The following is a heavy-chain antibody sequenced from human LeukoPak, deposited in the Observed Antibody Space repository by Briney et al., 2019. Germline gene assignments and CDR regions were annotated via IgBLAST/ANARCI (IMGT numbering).Heavy chain of an antibody. Sequence: ASVKVPCKASGYTFITYGINWVRQAPGQGLDWMGWISPYNGDTNYAQKFQGRVTVTIDTSTSTVYMELRSLRSDDTAVYYCARDKSRYNYGYNYWDQGTLVTVSS. D-gene: IGHD5-18*01. V-gene: IGHV1-18*01. J-gene: IGHJ4*02. CDR2: ISPYNGDT. CDR3: ARDKSRYNYGYNY. CDR1: GYTFITYG.